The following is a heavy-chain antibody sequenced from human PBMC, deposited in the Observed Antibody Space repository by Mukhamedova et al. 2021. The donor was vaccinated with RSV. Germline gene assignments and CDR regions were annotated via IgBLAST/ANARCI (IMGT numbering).Heavy chain of an antibody. CDR3: ARDDGYAYYED. Sequence: DSVKGRFTISRDNAKNSLYLQMNNLRGEDTAVYFCARDDGYAYYEDWGQGTLVTVSS. D-gene: IGHD3-16*01. V-gene: IGHV3-7*04. J-gene: IGHJ4*02.